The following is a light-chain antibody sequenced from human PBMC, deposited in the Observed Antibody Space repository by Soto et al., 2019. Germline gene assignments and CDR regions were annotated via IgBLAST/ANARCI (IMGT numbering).Light chain of an antibody. CDR2: KAS. CDR1: QSISSW. V-gene: IGKV1-5*03. CDR3: QQYNSYSRT. Sequence: DIKMNQSPSTLSASVGDRVTITCRASQSISSWLAWYQQKPGKAPKLLIYKASSLESGVPSRFSGSGSGTEFTLTISSLQPDDFATYYCQQYNSYSRTFGQGTKV. J-gene: IGKJ1*01.